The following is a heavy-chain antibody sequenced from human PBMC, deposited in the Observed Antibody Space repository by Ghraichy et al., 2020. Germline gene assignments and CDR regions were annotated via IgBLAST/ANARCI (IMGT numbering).Heavy chain of an antibody. D-gene: IGHD3-16*01. CDR2: INPSGGST. CDR1: GYTFTSYY. V-gene: IGHV1-46*01. Sequence: ASVKVSCKASGYTFTSYYMHWVRQAPGQGLEWMGIINPSGGSTSYAQKFQGRVTMTRDTSTSTAYMELSSLRSEDTAVYCCARARPFRFNFDYWGQGTLVTVSS. J-gene: IGHJ4*02. CDR3: ARARPFRFNFDY.